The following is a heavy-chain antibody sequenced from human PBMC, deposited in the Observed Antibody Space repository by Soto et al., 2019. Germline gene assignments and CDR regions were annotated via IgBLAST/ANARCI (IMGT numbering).Heavy chain of an antibody. Sequence: QVQLVQTGAEVKKPGASVKVSCKASGYTFTSYAMHWVRQAPGQRLEWMGWINAGNGNTKYSQKFQGRVTITRDTSASTAYMELSSLRSEDTAVYYCARYATTGQKRSNWFDPWGQGTLVTVSS. D-gene: IGHD1-26*01. V-gene: IGHV1-3*01. CDR2: INAGNGNT. CDR1: GYTFTSYA. J-gene: IGHJ5*02. CDR3: ARYATTGQKRSNWFDP.